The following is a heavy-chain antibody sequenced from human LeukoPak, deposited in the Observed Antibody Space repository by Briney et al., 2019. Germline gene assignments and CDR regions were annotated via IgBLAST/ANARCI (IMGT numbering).Heavy chain of an antibody. CDR3: ARGLGSSMIRGVTFDS. J-gene: IGHJ4*02. Sequence: GSLRLSCAASGFTFSTYTMSWVRQSPGKGLEWVSSITTSSSNLYYADSVKGRFTISRDNTKNSLSLQLDSLRADDTAIYYCARGLGSSMIRGVTFDSWGQGTLVTVSS. D-gene: IGHD3-10*01. CDR1: GFTFSTYT. CDR2: ITTSSSNL. V-gene: IGHV3-21*01.